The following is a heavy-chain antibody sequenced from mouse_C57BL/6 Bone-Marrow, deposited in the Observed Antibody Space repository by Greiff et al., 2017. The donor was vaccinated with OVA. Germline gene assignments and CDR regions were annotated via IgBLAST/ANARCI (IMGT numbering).Heavy chain of an antibody. CDR3: ARSGITTVEGDFAMDY. J-gene: IGHJ4*01. CDR1: GYTFTSYW. D-gene: IGHD1-1*01. V-gene: IGHV1-55*01. Sequence: QVQLQQPGAELVKPGASVKMSCKASGYTFTSYWITWVKQRPGHGLEWIGDIYPGSGRTNYNEKFKSKATLTVDTSSSTAYMQLSSLTSEDSAVYYCARSGITTVEGDFAMDYWGQGTSVTVSS. CDR2: IYPGSGRT.